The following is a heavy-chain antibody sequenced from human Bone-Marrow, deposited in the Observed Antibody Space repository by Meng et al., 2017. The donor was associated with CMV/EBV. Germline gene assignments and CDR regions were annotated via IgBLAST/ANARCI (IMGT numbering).Heavy chain of an antibody. V-gene: IGHV3-9*01. CDR1: GFTFDDYA. D-gene: IGHD2-15*01. Sequence: GGSLRLSCAASGFTFDDYAMHWVRQAPGKGLEWVSGISWNSGSIGYADSVKGRFTISRDNAKNSLYLQMNSLRAEDTALYYCALGGYCSGGSCYSGGSYGMDVWGQGTTVTVSS. CDR2: ISWNSGSI. J-gene: IGHJ6*02. CDR3: ALGGYCSGGSCYSGGSYGMDV.